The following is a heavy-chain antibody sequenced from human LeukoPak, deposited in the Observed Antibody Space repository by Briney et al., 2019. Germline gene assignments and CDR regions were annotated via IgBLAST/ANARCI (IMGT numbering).Heavy chain of an antibody. V-gene: IGHV3-23*01. CDR1: GFTFSSYA. D-gene: IGHD1-14*01. CDR3: AKVPRGWVEPGRWYYFDY. CDR2: ISGSGGST. Sequence: GGSLRLSCAASGFTFSSYAMSWVRQAPGKGLEWVSAISGSGGSTYCADSVKGRFTISRDNSKNTLYLQMNSLRAEDTAVYYCAKVPRGWVEPGRWYYFDYWGQGTLVTVSS. J-gene: IGHJ4*02.